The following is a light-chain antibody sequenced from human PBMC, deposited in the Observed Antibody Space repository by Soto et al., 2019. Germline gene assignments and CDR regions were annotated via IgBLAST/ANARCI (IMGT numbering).Light chain of an antibody. J-gene: IGKJ1*01. CDR3: QQYNNWPRV. CDR2: GAS. CDR1: QSVSSN. Sequence: EIVMTQSPATLSVSPGERATLSCRASQSVSSNLAWYQQKPGQAPRLLIYGASTRATGIPARFSGSGSGTEFTLTISSLQSEDFAVYYCQQYNNWPRVFGQGTKVEIK. V-gene: IGKV3-15*01.